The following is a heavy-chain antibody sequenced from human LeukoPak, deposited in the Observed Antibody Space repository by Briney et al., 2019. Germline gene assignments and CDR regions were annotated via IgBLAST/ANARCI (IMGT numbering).Heavy chain of an antibody. CDR1: GFTFSASG. V-gene: IGHV3-33*01. CDR3: ARDLSYGMVV. Sequence: PGGSLRLSCVTSGFTFSASGMHWVRQAPGKGLEWVALIWYDGSDKYYGDSVKDRFTISRDTSKNTLYLQMNSLRSEDTAMYYCARDLSYGMVVWGQGTTVTVSS. J-gene: IGHJ6*02. D-gene: IGHD2/OR15-2a*01. CDR2: IWYDGSDK.